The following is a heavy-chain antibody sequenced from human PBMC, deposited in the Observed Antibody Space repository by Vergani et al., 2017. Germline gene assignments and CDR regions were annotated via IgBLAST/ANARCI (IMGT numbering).Heavy chain of an antibody. V-gene: IGHV4-34*01. D-gene: IGHD4-23*01. CDR1: GGSFSGYY. CDR3: ARGSGWYYGGNPFGY. J-gene: IGHJ4*02. CDR2: INHSGST. Sequence: QVQLQQWGAGLLKPSETLSLTCAVYGGSFSGYYWSWIRQPPGKGLEWIGEINHSGSTNYNPSLKSRVTISVDTSKNQFSLKLSSVTAADTAVYYCARGSGWYYGGNPFGYWGQGTLVTVSS.